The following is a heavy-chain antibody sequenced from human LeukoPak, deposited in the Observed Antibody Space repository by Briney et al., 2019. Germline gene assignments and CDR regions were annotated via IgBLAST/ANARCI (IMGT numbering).Heavy chain of an antibody. V-gene: IGHV1-24*01. CDR2: FDPEDGET. D-gene: IGHD3-9*01. CDR1: GYTPTELT. J-gene: IGHJ4*02. CDR3: ATYSKLYESGRLVFGH. Sequence: ASAKDSSKLSGYTPTELTMHSVRETPGKGLERMGDFDPEDGETIYAQKFQGRVTMTEDTSTDTAYMELRSLRSEDTAVYYCATYSKLYESGRLVFGHWGQGTLVTVSS.